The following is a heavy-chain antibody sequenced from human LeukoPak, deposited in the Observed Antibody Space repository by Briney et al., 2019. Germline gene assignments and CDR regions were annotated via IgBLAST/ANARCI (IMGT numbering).Heavy chain of an antibody. CDR1: GFTFSSYG. J-gene: IGHJ4*02. CDR2: ISYDGSNK. Sequence: PGGSLRLSCAASGFTFSSYGMHWVRQAPGKGLEWVAVISYDGSNKYYADSVKGRFTISRDNSKNTLYLQMNSLRAEDTAVYYCAKDQQVCSGGSCYSHSFDYWGQGTLVTVSS. D-gene: IGHD2-15*01. CDR3: AKDQQVCSGGSCYSHSFDY. V-gene: IGHV3-30*18.